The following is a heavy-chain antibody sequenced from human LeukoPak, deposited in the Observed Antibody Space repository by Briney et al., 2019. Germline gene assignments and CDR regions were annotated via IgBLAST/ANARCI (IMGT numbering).Heavy chain of an antibody. CDR3: AREVEADPTSSNAFDI. V-gene: IGHV1-2*02. J-gene: IGHJ3*02. CDR1: GYTFTGYY. D-gene: IGHD6-25*01. CDR2: INPNSGGT. Sequence: ASVKVSCKASGYTFTGYYMHWVQQAPGQGLEWMGWINPNSGGTNSAQKFQGRVTMTRDTSISTAYMELSRLRSDDTAVYYCAREVEADPTSSNAFDIWGQGTMVTVSS.